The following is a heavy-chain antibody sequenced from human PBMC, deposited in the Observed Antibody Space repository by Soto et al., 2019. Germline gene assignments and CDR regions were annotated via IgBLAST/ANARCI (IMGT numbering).Heavy chain of an antibody. Sequence: QVQLVESGGGVVQPGRSLRLSCAASGFTFSSYAMHWVRQAPGKGLEWVAVISYDGSNKYYADSVKGRFTISRDNSKNTLYLQMNSLRAEDTTVYYCARALTRLSYFDYWGQGTLVTVSS. J-gene: IGHJ4*02. CDR3: ARALTRLSYFDY. V-gene: IGHV3-30-3*01. CDR2: ISYDGSNK. D-gene: IGHD3-9*01. CDR1: GFTFSSYA.